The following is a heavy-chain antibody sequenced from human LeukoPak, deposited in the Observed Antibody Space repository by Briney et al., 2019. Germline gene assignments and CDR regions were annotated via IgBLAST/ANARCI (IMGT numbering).Heavy chain of an antibody. D-gene: IGHD3-22*01. Sequence: ASVKVSCKAFGYTFTGYYMHWVRQAPGQGLEWMGWINPNSGGTNYAQKFQGRVTMTRDASISTAYMELSRLRSDDTAVYYCARDREYYDSSGLFDYWGQGTLVTVSS. CDR3: ARDREYYDSSGLFDY. CDR2: INPNSGGT. CDR1: GYTFTGYY. V-gene: IGHV1-2*02. J-gene: IGHJ4*02.